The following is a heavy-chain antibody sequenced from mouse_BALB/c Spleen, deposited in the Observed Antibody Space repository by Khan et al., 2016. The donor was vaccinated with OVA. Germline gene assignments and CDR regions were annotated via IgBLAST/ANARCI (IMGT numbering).Heavy chain of an antibody. J-gene: IGHJ3*01. V-gene: IGHV14-3*02. CDR1: GFNIKDTY. CDR3: ATLYSNPFDF. D-gene: IGHD2-5*01. CDR2: IDPPNDDS. Sequence: EVQLQQSGAELVKPGASVKLSCSASGFNIKDTYIHWMKQRPEQGLEWIGRIDPPNDDSKYGPKFQAKSTLTADTSSNTAYLQLSSLASEDTAVYYWATLYSNPFDFWGQGTLVSVSA.